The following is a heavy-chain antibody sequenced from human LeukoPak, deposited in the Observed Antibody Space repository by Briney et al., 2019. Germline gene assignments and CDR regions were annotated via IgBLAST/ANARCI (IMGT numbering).Heavy chain of an antibody. V-gene: IGHV4-38-2*01. J-gene: IGHJ5*02. CDR1: GYSINSAYY. CDR3: ARLTPGKNWFDP. D-gene: IGHD3-10*01. CDR2: MYHSGIT. Sequence: PSETLSLTCAVSGYSINSAYYWGWIRQPPGKGLEWIASMYHSGITYYNSSLKSRATISVDTSKNQFPLKLNSVTAADTSVYYCARLTPGKNWFDPWGHGTLVTVSS.